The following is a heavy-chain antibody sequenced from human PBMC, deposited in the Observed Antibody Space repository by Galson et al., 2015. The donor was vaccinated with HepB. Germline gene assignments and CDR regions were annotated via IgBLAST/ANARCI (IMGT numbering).Heavy chain of an antibody. J-gene: IGHJ4*02. CDR2: ISAYNGKT. Sequence: SVKVSCKASGYTFTMFGISWVRQAPGQGLEWMGWISAYNGKTKYAQNFQGRVTMTTETSTSTAYMGLRSMRSDDTAVYYCTRERGDYGDRPNYFDFWGQGTLVSVSS. CDR3: TRERGDYGDRPNYFDF. V-gene: IGHV1-18*01. CDR1: GYTFTMFG. D-gene: IGHD4-17*01.